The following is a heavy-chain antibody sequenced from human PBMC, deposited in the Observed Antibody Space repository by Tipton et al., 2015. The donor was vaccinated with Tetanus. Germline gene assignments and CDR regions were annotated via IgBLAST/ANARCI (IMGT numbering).Heavy chain of an antibody. D-gene: IGHD4-17*01. J-gene: IGHJ6*02. Sequence: TLSLTCAVDGGSLNNYYWAWFRQPPGKGLEWIGEIDHSGNTRYNPSLKSRLTISVDTSKDQFSLKLSSVVAADTAVYYCARDRGLTTGGGIGMDVWGQGTTVTVSS. CDR2: IDHSGNT. CDR1: GGSLNNYY. V-gene: IGHV4-34*01. CDR3: ARDRGLTTGGGIGMDV.